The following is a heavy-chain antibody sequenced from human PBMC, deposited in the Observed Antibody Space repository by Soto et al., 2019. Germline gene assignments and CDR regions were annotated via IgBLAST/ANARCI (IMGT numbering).Heavy chain of an antibody. J-gene: IGHJ4*02. V-gene: IGHV1-3*04. Sequence: ASVKVSCKASAYTFTTYAMHWVRQAPGQRLEWMGWINTGNGNTKYSQKFQGRVTITRDTSASTAYMELSSLISEDTAVYYCARNAVGTYHFDYWGQGTLVTVSS. CDR1: AYTFTTYA. CDR2: INTGNGNT. D-gene: IGHD1-26*01. CDR3: ARNAVGTYHFDY.